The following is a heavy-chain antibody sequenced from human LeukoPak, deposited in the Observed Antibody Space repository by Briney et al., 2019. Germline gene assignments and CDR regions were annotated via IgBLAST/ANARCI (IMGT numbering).Heavy chain of an antibody. CDR2: ISSSGSTI. V-gene: IGHV3-11*01. J-gene: IGHJ6*01. Sequence: PGGSLRLSCAASGFTFSDYYMSWIRQAPGKGLEWVSYISSSGSTIYYADSVKGRFTICRDNAKDSLYLQMSSLRVEDTAVYYCARYNRYVHGIDLWGQGTTVSV. CDR3: ARYNRYVHGIDL. CDR1: GFTFSDYY. D-gene: IGHD5-12*01.